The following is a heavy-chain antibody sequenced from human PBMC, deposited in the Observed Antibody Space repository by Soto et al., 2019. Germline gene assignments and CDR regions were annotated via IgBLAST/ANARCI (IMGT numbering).Heavy chain of an antibody. J-gene: IGHJ5*01. CDR3: ARDSAAAAGLSFDS. V-gene: IGHV1-2*02. CDR2: INDNSGAT. CDR1: GYTFTDYY. Sequence: ASVKVSCKASGYTFTDYYMHWVRRAPGQGLEWMGWINDNSGATRYSQRFQGRVTLTRDTSISTAYMELSSLRSDDKAVYYCARDSAAAAGLSFDSWGQGTLVTVSS. D-gene: IGHD6-13*01.